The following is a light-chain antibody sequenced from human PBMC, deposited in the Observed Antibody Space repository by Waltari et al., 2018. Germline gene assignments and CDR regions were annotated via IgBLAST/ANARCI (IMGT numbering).Light chain of an antibody. CDR1: QSINYKY. J-gene: IGKJ4*01. Sequence: EIVLTQSPGTLSLSPGETATLTCRASQSINYKYLAWYQQKPDQTPSLLIYGTSTRAAGTPDRFRGSVSGTDFTLTVSGLEPDDFSVYYCQQYGASPVTFGGGTKVEFK. V-gene: IGKV3-20*01. CDR3: QQYGASPVT. CDR2: GTS.